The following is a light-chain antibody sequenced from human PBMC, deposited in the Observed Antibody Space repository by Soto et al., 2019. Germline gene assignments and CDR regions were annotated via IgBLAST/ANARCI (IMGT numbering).Light chain of an antibody. J-gene: IGKJ4*01. CDR3: QQSYNAPLT. CDR2: AAS. CDR1: QSISSY. V-gene: IGKV1-39*01. Sequence: DIPMTQSPSSLSASVGDRVTITCRASQSISSYLNWYQQKPGRAPKVLIYAASDLESGVPSRFSGSGSGTDFTLTISSLQPEDFATYYCQQSYNAPLTFGGGTTVEIK.